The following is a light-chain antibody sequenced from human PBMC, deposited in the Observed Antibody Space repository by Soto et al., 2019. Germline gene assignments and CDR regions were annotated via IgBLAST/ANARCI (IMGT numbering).Light chain of an antibody. CDR3: QHYNNWLRTWT. V-gene: IGKV3-15*01. Sequence: EIVMTQSPATLSVSPGERATLSCRASQSVSSNLAWYQQKPGQAPRLLIYGASTRATGIPARFSGSGSGTEFTLTISSLQSEDFAVYYCQHYNNWLRTWTFGQGTKVDIK. J-gene: IGKJ1*01. CDR1: QSVSSN. CDR2: GAS.